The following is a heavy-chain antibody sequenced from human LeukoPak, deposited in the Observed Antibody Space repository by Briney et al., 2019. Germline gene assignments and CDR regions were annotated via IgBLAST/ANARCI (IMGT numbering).Heavy chain of an antibody. V-gene: IGHV1-8*01. Sequence: GASVKVSCKASGYTFTSYDINWVRQATGQGLEWMGWMNPNSGNTGYAQKFQGRVTMTRNTSISTAYMELSSLRSKDTAVYYCARGVGYCSSTSCYNWFDPWGQGTLVTVSS. CDR2: MNPNSGNT. J-gene: IGHJ5*02. CDR3: ARGVGYCSSTSCYNWFDP. D-gene: IGHD2-2*03. CDR1: GYTFTSYD.